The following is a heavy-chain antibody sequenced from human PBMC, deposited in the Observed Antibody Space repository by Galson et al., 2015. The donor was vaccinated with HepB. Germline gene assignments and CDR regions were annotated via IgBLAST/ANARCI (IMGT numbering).Heavy chain of an antibody. CDR1: GFSFSRYW. D-gene: IGHD2-2*01. Sequence: SLRLSCAASGFSFSRYWMSWVRQAPGKGLGWVANIKQDGSEKQYVDSVKGRFTISRDNAEKSVYLQLNNLGAEDTAVYYCARVNIPEPAPRPYYYYGMDVWGQGTTVTVSS. CDR2: IKQDGSEK. V-gene: IGHV3-7*03. J-gene: IGHJ6*02. CDR3: ARVNIPEPAPRPYYYYGMDV.